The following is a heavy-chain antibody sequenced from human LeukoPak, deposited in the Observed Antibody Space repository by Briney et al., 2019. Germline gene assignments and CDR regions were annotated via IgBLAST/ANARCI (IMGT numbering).Heavy chain of an antibody. CDR3: ARDLCSGGSCYQGANWFDP. CDR2: INPNSGGT. CDR1: GYTFTGYY. J-gene: IGHJ5*02. V-gene: IGHV1-2*02. D-gene: IGHD2-15*01. Sequence: GASVKVSCKASGYTFTGYYMHRVRQAPGQGLEWMGWINPNSGGTNYAQKFQGRVTMTRDTSISTAYMELSRLRSDDTAVYYCARDLCSGGSCYQGANWFDPWGQGTLVTVSS.